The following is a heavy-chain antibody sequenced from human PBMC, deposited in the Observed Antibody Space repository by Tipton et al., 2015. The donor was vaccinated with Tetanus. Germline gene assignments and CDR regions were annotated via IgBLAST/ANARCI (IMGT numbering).Heavy chain of an antibody. CDR1: GFILSSYG. V-gene: IGHV3-33*01. Sequence: SLRLSCAASGFILSSYGIHWVRQAPGKGLEWVAVPWYDGTDKYYADSVKGRFTISRDNSKNTLYLQMNSLRAEDTAAYYCAREADCSGGSCFSGDFDNWGQGTQVTVSS. CDR2: PWYDGTDK. D-gene: IGHD2-15*01. CDR3: AREADCSGGSCFSGDFDN. J-gene: IGHJ4*02.